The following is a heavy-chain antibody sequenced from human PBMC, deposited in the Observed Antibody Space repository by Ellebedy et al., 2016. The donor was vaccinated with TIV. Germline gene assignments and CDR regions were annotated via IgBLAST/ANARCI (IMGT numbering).Heavy chain of an antibody. Sequence: GESLKISXKASGYSFTAGCIAWVRQMPGRGLEWVAFICPDDSETRHSPSLQGRVTVSVEASTSIAYLQVSSLKATDTAIYYCARRMPDYDDNMYYFDFWGQGTLVTVSS. CDR2: ICPDDSET. CDR1: GYSFTAGC. CDR3: ARRMPDYDDNMYYFDF. J-gene: IGHJ4*02. D-gene: IGHD3-22*01. V-gene: IGHV5-51*01.